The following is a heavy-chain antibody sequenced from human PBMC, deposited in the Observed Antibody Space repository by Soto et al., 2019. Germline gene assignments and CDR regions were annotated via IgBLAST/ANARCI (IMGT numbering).Heavy chain of an antibody. CDR3: ASPDTAMVKGYYGMDV. CDR2: IDPSDSYT. V-gene: IGHV5-10-1*01. CDR1: GYSFTSYW. J-gene: IGHJ6*02. Sequence: PGESLKISCKGSGYSFTSYWISWVRQMPGKGLEWMGRIDPSDSYTNYSPSFQGHVTISADKSISTAYLQWSSLKASDTAMYYCASPDTAMVKGYYGMDVWGQGTTVTVSS. D-gene: IGHD5-18*01.